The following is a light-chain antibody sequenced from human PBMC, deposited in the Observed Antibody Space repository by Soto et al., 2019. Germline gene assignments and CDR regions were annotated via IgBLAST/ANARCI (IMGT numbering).Light chain of an antibody. CDR1: QSVSNNY. J-gene: IGKJ1*01. Sequence: EIVLTQSPGTLSLSPGERATLSCRASQSVSNNYLAWYQQKPGQAPRLLIYGASNRATGIPDRFSGSGSGTDLPPHIKRMEAGSFGRVYFPPDGRLRTFGQGTKVEIK. CDR3: PPDGRLRT. CDR2: GAS. V-gene: IGKV3-20*01.